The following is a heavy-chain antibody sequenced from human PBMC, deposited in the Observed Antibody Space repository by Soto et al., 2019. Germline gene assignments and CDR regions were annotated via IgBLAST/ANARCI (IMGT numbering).Heavy chain of an antibody. J-gene: IGHJ4*02. CDR3: AGSLAHYYDSSGYQDFDY. V-gene: IGHV1-69*01. CDR2: IIPIFGTA. D-gene: IGHD3-22*01. Sequence: QVQLVQSGAEVKKPGSSVKVSCKASGGTFSSYAISWVRQAPGQGLEWMGGIIPIFGTANYAQKFQGRVTITADESTSTAYMELSSLRSEDTAVYYCAGSLAHYYDSSGYQDFDYWGQGTLVTVSS. CDR1: GGTFSSYA.